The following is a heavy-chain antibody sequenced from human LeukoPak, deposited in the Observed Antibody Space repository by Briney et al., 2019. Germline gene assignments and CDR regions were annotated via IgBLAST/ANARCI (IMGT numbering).Heavy chain of an antibody. V-gene: IGHV3-49*04. CDR3: TRSVAAAGHRHFDY. Sequence: GRSLRLSCTASGFIFGDYVMSWVRQAPGKGLECVGFIRSKAYGGTAEYAASVKGRFTISRDESKSVAYLQMNSLKTEDTDVYYFTRSVAAAGHRHFDYWGQGTLVTVS. J-gene: IGHJ4*02. D-gene: IGHD6-13*01. CDR2: IRSKAYGGTA. CDR1: GFIFGDYV.